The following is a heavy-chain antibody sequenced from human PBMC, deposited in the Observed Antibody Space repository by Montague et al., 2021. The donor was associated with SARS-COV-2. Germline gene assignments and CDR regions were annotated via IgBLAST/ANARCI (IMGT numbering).Heavy chain of an antibody. Sequence: SETLSLTCAVSGDSISSSNWWSWARQPPGKGLEWIGEIYHSGSTNYNPSLKSRVTISVDKSKTQFSLKLSSVTAADTAVYYCARSRGNLQWPFYYYYGMDVWGQGTTVTVSS. CDR1: GDSISSSNW. CDR3: ARSRGNLQWPFYYYYGMDV. J-gene: IGHJ6*02. CDR2: IYHSGST. D-gene: IGHD6-19*01. V-gene: IGHV4-4*02.